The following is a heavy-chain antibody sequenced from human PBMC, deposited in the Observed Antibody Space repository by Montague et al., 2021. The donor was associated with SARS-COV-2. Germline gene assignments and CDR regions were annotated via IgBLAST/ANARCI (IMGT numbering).Heavy chain of an antibody. CDR1: GVTFSNYD. D-gene: IGHD3-16*02. CDR2: ISTSAYTT. CDR3: TRDYRSIVGDGLDI. V-gene: IGHV3-48*03. J-gene: IGHJ3*02. Sequence: SLRLSCAASGVTFSNYDMNWVRQAPGKGPEWISYISTSAYTTSYAGSVKGRFTISRDSGKNSLYLQMNSLRVEDTAVYYCTRDYRSIVGDGLDIWGQGTKVTVSS.